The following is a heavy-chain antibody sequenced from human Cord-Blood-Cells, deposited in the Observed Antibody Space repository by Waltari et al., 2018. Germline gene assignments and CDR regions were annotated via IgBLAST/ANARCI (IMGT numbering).Heavy chain of an antibody. J-gene: IGHJ3*02. D-gene: IGHD3-16*02. V-gene: IGHV1-3*01. CDR2: MNASNGNT. CDR1: GYHFTSYA. CDR3: ARDRSDYIWGSYRYNAFDI. Sequence: DQLVQSGAQVKKPGVSAKASCKASGYHFTSYAMLWVRQAPGQRLEWMGWMNASNGNTKYSQNFQGRVTITRNTSASTAYMELSSLRSEDTAVYYCARDRSDYIWGSYRYNAFDIWGQGTIVTVSS.